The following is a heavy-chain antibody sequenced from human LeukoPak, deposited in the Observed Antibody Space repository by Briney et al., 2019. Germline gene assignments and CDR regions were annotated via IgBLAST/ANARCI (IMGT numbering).Heavy chain of an antibody. CDR3: AKGPHYGSEFDY. D-gene: IGHD3-10*01. CDR1: GFTFSSYG. Sequence: GGSLRLSCAASGFTFSSYGMHWVRQAPGEGLEWVAVIWYDGSNKYYADSVKGRFTISRDNSKNTLYLQMNSLRAEDTAVYYCAKGPHYGSEFDYWGQGTLVTVSS. J-gene: IGHJ4*02. CDR2: IWYDGSNK. V-gene: IGHV3-33*06.